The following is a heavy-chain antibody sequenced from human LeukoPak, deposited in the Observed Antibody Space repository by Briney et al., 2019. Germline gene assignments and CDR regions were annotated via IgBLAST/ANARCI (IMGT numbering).Heavy chain of an antibody. CDR3: AREGKVGLLWFGDRYASPFDP. Sequence: GASVKVSCKASGYTFTSYGISWVRQAPGQGLEWMGWISAYNGNTNYAQKLQGRVTMTTDTSTSTAYMELRSLRSDDTAVYYCAREGKVGLLWFGDRYASPFDPWGQGTLVTVSS. CDR1: GYTFTSYG. J-gene: IGHJ5*02. CDR2: ISAYNGNT. V-gene: IGHV1-18*01. D-gene: IGHD3-10*01.